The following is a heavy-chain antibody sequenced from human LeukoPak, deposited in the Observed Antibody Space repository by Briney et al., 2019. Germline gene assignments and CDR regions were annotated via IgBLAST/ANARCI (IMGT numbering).Heavy chain of an antibody. CDR3: ARSRGYFDY. Sequence: GGSLRLSCAASGLTFSAFGMHWVRQAPGKGLEWISYISSSSGTIYYADSVKGRFTISRDNAKNSLYLQMNSLRDEDTAVYYCARSRGYFDYWGQGTLVTVSS. J-gene: IGHJ4*02. V-gene: IGHV3-48*02. D-gene: IGHD3-10*01. CDR2: ISSSSGTI. CDR1: GLTFSAFG.